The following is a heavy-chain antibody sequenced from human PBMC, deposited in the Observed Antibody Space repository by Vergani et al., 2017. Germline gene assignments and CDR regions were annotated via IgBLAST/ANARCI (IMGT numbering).Heavy chain of an antibody. CDR2: IDRNYGVK. CDR1: GFTFQAFA. D-gene: IGHD3-16*01. CDR3: VKDNDYDADGPFDL. Sequence: EVQVVESGGGLVQPGGSLRLSCTASGFTFQAFAFHLVRQVSGRGLEWVSGIDRNYGVKNGNSFEGRFSISRDNAKKAVFLQMNNLRHEDTALYFCVKDNDYDADGPFDLWGRGTLVTVSS. V-gene: IGHV3-9*01. J-gene: IGHJ2*01.